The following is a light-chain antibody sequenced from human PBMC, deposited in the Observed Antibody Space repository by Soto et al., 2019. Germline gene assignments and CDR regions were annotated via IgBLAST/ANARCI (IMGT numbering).Light chain of an antibody. Sequence: QSVLTQPPSVSGAPGQRVTISCTGSSSNIGAGYDVHWYQQLPGTAPKLLIYGNSNRPSGVPDRFSGSKCGTSASLAITGLQAEDKACYYCQSYDSSLSGSVFGGGTKLTVL. CDR3: QSYDSSLSGSV. CDR2: GNS. CDR1: SSNIGAGYD. V-gene: IGLV1-40*01. J-gene: IGLJ2*01.